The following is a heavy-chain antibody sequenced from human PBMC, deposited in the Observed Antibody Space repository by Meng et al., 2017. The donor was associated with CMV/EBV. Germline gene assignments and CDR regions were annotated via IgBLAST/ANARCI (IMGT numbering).Heavy chain of an antibody. Sequence: WGSLRLSCAASGFTFSSCAMHWVRQAPGKGLEWVAVISYDGSNKYYADSVKGRFTISRDNSKNTLYLQMNSLRAEDTAVYYCARDRRGYSYGYYYYGMDVWGQGTTVTVS. V-gene: IGHV3-30-3*01. J-gene: IGHJ6*02. CDR3: ARDRRGYSYGYYYYGMDV. CDR2: ISYDGSNK. CDR1: GFTFSSCA. D-gene: IGHD5-18*01.